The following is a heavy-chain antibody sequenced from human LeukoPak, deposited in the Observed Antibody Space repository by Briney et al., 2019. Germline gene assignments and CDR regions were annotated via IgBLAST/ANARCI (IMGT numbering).Heavy chain of an antibody. Sequence: PSETLSLTCTVSGGSISSYYWSWIRQPPGKGLEWIGYIYYSGSTNYNPSLKSRVTISVDTSKNQFSLKLSSVTAADTAVYYCASKSSSDDAFVYWGQGTLVTVSS. J-gene: IGHJ4*02. CDR3: ASKSSSDDAFVY. V-gene: IGHV4-59*08. D-gene: IGHD6-25*01. CDR2: IYYSGST. CDR1: GGSISSYY.